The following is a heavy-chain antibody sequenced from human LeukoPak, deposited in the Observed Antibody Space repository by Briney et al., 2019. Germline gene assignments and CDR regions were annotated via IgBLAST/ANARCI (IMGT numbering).Heavy chain of an antibody. CDR3: ARGGYTISSYIFDY. CDR2: IYTTGRT. CDR1: GGSISSYW. D-gene: IGHD3-16*02. Sequence: SETLSLTCSVSGGSISSYWWSWIRQPAGKGLEFIGRIYTTGRTNYNPSLKSRVSMSVDTSKNKLSLELRSVTAADTAVYFCARGGYTISSYIFDYWGQGALVTVSS. J-gene: IGHJ4*02. V-gene: IGHV4-4*07.